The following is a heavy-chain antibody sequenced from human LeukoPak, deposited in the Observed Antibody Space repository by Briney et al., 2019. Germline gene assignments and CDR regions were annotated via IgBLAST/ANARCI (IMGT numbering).Heavy chain of an antibody. CDR2: INAGNGNT. V-gene: IGHV1-3*01. J-gene: IGHJ4*02. D-gene: IGHD6-19*01. Sequence: GASVKVSCKASGYTFTSYAMHWVRQAPGQRLEWMGWINAGNGNTKYSQKFQGRVTITRDTSASTAYMELSSLRSEDTAVYYCARSVPTEVMGSGWYIGWGQGTLVTVSS. CDR1: GYTFTSYA. CDR3: ARSVPTEVMGSGWYIG.